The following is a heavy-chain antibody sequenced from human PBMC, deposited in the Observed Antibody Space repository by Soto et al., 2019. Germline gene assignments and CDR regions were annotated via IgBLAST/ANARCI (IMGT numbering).Heavy chain of an antibody. CDR3: ARDWSAEVLPDY. CDR1: GYTFTTYG. J-gene: IGHJ4*02. V-gene: IGHV1-18*01. D-gene: IGHD3-10*01. CDR2: ISTYNGNT. Sequence: QVQLEQSGAEVRKPGASVKVSCKASGYTFTTYGISWVRQAPGQGLEWMGWISTYNGNTQFAQKFQGRVTMTTDTSASTAYMELRSLTSDDTAVYYCARDWSAEVLPDYWGQGTLVTVSS.